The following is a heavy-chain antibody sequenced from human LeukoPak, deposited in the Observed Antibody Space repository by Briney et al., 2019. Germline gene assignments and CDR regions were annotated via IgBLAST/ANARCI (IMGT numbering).Heavy chain of an antibody. D-gene: IGHD3-22*01. V-gene: IGHV4-34*01. CDR2: IYYGGTS. CDR3: ARISAFPGDSGGSLES. CDR1: GGSFSGYY. Sequence: SETLSLTCAVYGGSFSGYYWSWIRQPPGKGLEWIGSIYYGGTSYYSPSLKSRVTISLDTSKNQFSLKVKSVTAADTAVYYCARISAFPGDSGGSLESWGQGTLVTVSS. J-gene: IGHJ4*02.